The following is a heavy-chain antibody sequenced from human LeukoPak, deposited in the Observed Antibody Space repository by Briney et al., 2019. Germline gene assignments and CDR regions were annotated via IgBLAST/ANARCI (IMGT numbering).Heavy chain of an antibody. Sequence: PGGSLRLSCAASGFTFSSYAMHWVRQAPGKGLEWVAVISYDGSNKYYADSVKGRFTISRDNSKNTLYLQMNSLRAEDTAVYYCASIMGATLFDYWGQGTLVTVSS. J-gene: IGHJ4*02. CDR3: ASIMGATLFDY. D-gene: IGHD1-26*01. CDR1: GFTFSSYA. CDR2: ISYDGSNK. V-gene: IGHV3-30*04.